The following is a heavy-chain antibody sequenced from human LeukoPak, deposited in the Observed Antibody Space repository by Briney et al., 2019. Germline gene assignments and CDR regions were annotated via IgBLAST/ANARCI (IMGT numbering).Heavy chain of an antibody. Sequence: GGSLRLSCTTSGFTFGDYAMSWVRQAPGKGLEWVGFIRSKVYGATTEYAASVRGRFTISRDDSKSIAYLQLNSLKTEDTAVYYCARDDHYGGNSLDYWGQGTLVTVSS. CDR1: GFTFGDYA. D-gene: IGHD4-23*01. CDR3: ARDDHYGGNSLDY. J-gene: IGHJ4*02. V-gene: IGHV3-49*04. CDR2: IRSKVYGATT.